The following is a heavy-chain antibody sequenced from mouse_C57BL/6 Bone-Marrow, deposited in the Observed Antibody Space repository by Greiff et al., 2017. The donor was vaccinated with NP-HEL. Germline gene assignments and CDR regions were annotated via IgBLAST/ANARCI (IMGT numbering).Heavy chain of an antibody. CDR2: IYPGDGDT. V-gene: IGHV1-82*01. CDR1: GYAFSSSW. Sequence: VQLQQSGPELVKPGASVKISCKASGYAFSSSWMNWVKQRPGKGLEWIGRIYPGDGDTNYNGKFKGKATLTADKSSSTAYMQLSSLTSEDSAVYFCARSEARDYAMDYWGQGTSVTVSS. J-gene: IGHJ4*01. D-gene: IGHD3-1*01. CDR3: ARSEARDYAMDY.